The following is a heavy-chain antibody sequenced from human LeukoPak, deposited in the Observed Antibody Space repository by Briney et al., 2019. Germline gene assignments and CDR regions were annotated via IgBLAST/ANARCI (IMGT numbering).Heavy chain of an antibody. CDR1: GGSISSSSDY. V-gene: IGHV4-39*01. CDR2: IYYSGST. CDR3: ARRGYCSSTSCYEYWFDP. J-gene: IGHJ5*02. Sequence: PSETLSLTCTVSGGSISSSSDYWGWIRQPPGKGLEWIGIIYYSGSTYYHPSLKSRLTISVDTSKNQFSLKLSSVTATDTAVYYCARRGYCSSTSCYEYWFDPWGQGTLVTVSS. D-gene: IGHD2-2*01.